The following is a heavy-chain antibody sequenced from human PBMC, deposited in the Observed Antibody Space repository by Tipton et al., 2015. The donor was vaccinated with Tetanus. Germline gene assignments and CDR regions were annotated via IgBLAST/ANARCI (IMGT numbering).Heavy chain of an antibody. CDR3: ARNTSGYFDH. D-gene: IGHD6-19*01. CDR2: ISANGFST. Sequence: GSLRLSCAASGFTFRSYAMTWVRQAPGKGLEWVSVISANGFSTHHADSVKGRFTISRDSSQNTVFLQMSSLRAEDTAVYYCARNTSGYFDHWGQGTLVTFSS. CDR1: GFTFRSYA. V-gene: IGHV3-23*01. J-gene: IGHJ4*02.